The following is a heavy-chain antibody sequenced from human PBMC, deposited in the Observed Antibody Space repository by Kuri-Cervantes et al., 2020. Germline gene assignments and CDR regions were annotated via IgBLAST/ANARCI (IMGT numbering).Heavy chain of an antibody. V-gene: IGHV4-39*07. CDR3: ARDFGYGDYGEAFDI. Sequence: SETLSLTCTVSGGSISSSSYYWGWIRQPPGKGLEWIGSIYYSGSIYYNPSLKSRVTISVDTSKNQFSLKLSSVTATDTAVYYCARDFGYGDYGEAFDIWGQGTMVTVSS. D-gene: IGHD4-17*01. CDR2: IYYSGSI. J-gene: IGHJ3*02. CDR1: GGSISSSSYY.